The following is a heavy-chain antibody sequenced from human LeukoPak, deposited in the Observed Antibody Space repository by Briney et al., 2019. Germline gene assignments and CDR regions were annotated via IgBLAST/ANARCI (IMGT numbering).Heavy chain of an antibody. CDR1: GFTFSSYG. CDR2: IRYDGSNK. D-gene: IGHD6-19*01. Sequence: GGSLRLSCAASGFTFSSYGMHWVRQAPGKGLEWVAFIRYDGSNKYYADSVKGRFTISRDNSKNTLYLQMNSLRAEDMAVYYCAREAIYSGWYGIYYYYYYMDVWGKGTTVTISS. J-gene: IGHJ6*03. CDR3: AREAIYSGWYGIYYYYYYMDV. V-gene: IGHV3-30*02.